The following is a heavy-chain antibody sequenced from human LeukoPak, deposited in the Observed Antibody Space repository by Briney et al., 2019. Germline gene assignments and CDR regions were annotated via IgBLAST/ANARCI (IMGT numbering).Heavy chain of an antibody. CDR3: ARGQGWSSGTRGYYYYMDV. Sequence: ASVKVSCKASGYTFTSYDINWVRQATGQGLERMGWMNPNSGNTGYAQKFQGRVTMTRNTSISTAYMELSSLRSEDTAVYYCARGQGWSSGTRGYYYYMDVWGKGTTVTVSS. D-gene: IGHD3-22*01. J-gene: IGHJ6*03. V-gene: IGHV1-8*01. CDR2: MNPNSGNT. CDR1: GYTFTSYD.